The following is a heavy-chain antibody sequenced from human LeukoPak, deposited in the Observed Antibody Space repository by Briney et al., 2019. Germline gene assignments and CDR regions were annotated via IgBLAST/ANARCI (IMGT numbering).Heavy chain of an antibody. CDR2: ISGSGSVS. CDR3: AKDRALSLRYYFDY. Sequence: GGSLRLSCAASGFTVSSNYMSWVRQAPGKGLEWVSGISGSGSVSYYADSVKGRFSISRDNSKNTLYLQMNSLRAEDTATYYCAKDRALSLRYYFDYWGQGAVVTVSS. J-gene: IGHJ4*02. D-gene: IGHD2-15*01. CDR1: GFTVSSNY. V-gene: IGHV3-23*01.